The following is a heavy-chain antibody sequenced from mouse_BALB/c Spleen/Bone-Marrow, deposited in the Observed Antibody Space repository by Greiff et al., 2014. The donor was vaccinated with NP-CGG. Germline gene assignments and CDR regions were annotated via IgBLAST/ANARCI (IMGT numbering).Heavy chain of an antibody. V-gene: IGHV7-3*02. CDR3: ARYDGYSDNAMDY. CDR2: IRNKANGYTT. D-gene: IGHD2-3*01. Sequence: DVHLVESGGGLVQPGSSLRLSCATSGFTFTDYYMNWVRQPPGKALEWLDFIRNKANGYTTEFSASVKGRFTISRDNSQSILYLQMNTLRAEDSATYYCARYDGYSDNAMDYWGQGTSVTVSS. CDR1: GFTFTDYY. J-gene: IGHJ4*01.